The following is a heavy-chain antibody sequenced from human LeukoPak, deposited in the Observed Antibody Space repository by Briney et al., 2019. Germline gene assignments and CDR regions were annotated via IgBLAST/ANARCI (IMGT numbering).Heavy chain of an antibody. J-gene: IGHJ6*03. CDR3: AKAGGDYYYYYMDV. V-gene: IGHV3-23*01. CDR1: GFTFGDYA. D-gene: IGHD3-10*01. Sequence: GGSLRLSCTASGFTFGDYAMSWVRQAPGKGLEWVSYISSSSSTIYYADSVKGRFTISRDNSKNTLYLQMNSLRAEDTAVYYCAKAGGDYYYYYMDVWGKGTTVTVSS. CDR2: ISSSSSTI.